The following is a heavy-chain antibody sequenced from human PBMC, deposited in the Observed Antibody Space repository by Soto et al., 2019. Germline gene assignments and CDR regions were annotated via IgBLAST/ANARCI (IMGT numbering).Heavy chain of an antibody. V-gene: IGHV4-31*03. D-gene: IGHD3-3*01. CDR3: ARDRGHYDFSTGYAYYYYGMDV. J-gene: IGHJ6*02. CDR2: VHYSGST. Sequence: QVHLQESGPGLVKPSQTLTLTCTVSGGSINTGGYYWRWIRQHPGKGLEWIGYVHYSGSTYYNPSLRSRVPLSVDTSKNQFSLELTSVTAADTAVYYCARDRGHYDFSTGYAYYYYGMDVWGQGTTVTVSS. CDR1: GGSINTGGYY.